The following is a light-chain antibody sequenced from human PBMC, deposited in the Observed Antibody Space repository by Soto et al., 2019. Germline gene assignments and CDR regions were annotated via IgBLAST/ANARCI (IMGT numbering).Light chain of an antibody. V-gene: IGKV3-15*01. CDR2: GAS. Sequence: EKVKTKSPATLSVSPGERATLSCRASHNVSSNLPWYQQKPGQAPRLLIYGASTRATGITVRFSGSVSGTEFTLTFSILQSEDFAIYFCHQYNNCPPMYTFGQGTKLESK. CDR3: HQYNNCPPMYT. CDR1: HNVSSN. J-gene: IGKJ2*01.